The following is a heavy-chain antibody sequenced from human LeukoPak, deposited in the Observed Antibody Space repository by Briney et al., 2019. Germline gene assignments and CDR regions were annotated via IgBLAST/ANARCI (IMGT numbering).Heavy chain of an antibody. CDR2: INPNSGGT. CDR3: ASLGNCDILTGYYTADY. D-gene: IGHD3-9*01. V-gene: IGHV1-2*02. Sequence: ASVKVSCKASGYTFTGYYMHWVRQAPGQGLEWMGWINPNSGGTNYAQKFQGRVTMTRDTSISTAYMELSRLRSDDTAVYYCASLGNCDILTGYYTADYWRQGTLVTVSS. J-gene: IGHJ4*02. CDR1: GYTFTGYY.